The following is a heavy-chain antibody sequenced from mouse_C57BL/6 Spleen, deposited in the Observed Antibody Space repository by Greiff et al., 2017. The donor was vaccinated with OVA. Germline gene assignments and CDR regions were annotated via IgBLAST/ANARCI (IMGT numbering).Heavy chain of an antibody. Sequence: VQLQQPGAELVKPGASVKLSCKASGYTFTDYYINWVKQRPGQGLEWIARIYPGSGNTYYNEKFKGKATLTAEKSSSTAYMQLSSLTSEDSAVYFCARDFDYWGQGTTLTVSS. CDR1: GYTFTDYY. CDR3: ARDFDY. V-gene: IGHV1-76*01. CDR2: IYPGSGNT. J-gene: IGHJ2*01.